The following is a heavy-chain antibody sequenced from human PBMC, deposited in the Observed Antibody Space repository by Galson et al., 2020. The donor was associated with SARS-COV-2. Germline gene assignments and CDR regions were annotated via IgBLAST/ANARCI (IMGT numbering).Heavy chain of an antibody. CDR1: GYTFTGYY. Sequence: ASVKVSCKASGYTFTGYYMHWVRQAPGQGLEWMGWINPNSGGTNYAQKFQGRVTMTRDTSISTAYMELSRLRSDDTAVYYCARDGNYDILTGCYKYGMDVWGEGTTVTVSS. CDR2: INPNSGGT. V-gene: IGHV1-2*02. CDR3: ARDGNYDILTGCYKYGMDV. D-gene: IGHD3-9*01. J-gene: IGHJ6*04.